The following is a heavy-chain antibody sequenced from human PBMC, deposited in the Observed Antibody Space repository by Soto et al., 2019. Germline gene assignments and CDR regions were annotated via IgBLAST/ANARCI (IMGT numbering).Heavy chain of an antibody. D-gene: IGHD4-17*01. J-gene: IGHJ6*02. CDR2: IIPIFGTA. CDR3: AAGYGDFYYYGMDV. V-gene: IGHV1-69*13. Sequence: SVKVSCKASGGTFSMYAISWVRQAAGQGLEWMGGIIPIFGTANYAQKFQGRVTITADESTSTAYMELSSLRSEDTAVYYCAAGYGDFYYYGMDVWGQGTTVTVSS. CDR1: GGTFSMYA.